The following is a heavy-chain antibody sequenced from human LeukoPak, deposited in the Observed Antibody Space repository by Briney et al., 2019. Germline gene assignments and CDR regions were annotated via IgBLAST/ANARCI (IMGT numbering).Heavy chain of an antibody. CDR1: GYIFTGHY. CDR3: ARGPRITMIRGGQWYYYMDV. D-gene: IGHD3-10*01. Sequence: ASVKVSCKASGYIFTGHYLHWVRQAPGQGLEWMGLINPSGGSTNYAQKFQGRVTMTRDTSTSTVYMELSSLRSEDTAVYYCARGPRITMIRGGQWYYYMDVWGKGTTVTISS. CDR2: INPSGGST. J-gene: IGHJ6*03. V-gene: IGHV1-46*01.